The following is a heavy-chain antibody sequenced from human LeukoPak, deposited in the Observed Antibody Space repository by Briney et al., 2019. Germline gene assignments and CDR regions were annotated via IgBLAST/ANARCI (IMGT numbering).Heavy chain of an antibody. CDR3: AKKLLWFGEVIDY. V-gene: IGHV3-66*01. Sequence: QPGGSLRLSCAASGFTVSSNYTSWVRQAPGKGMEWVSVIYSGGTTYYADSVKGRFTISRDNSKNTLYLQMNSLRAEDTAVYYCAKKLLWFGEVIDYWGQGTLVTVSS. J-gene: IGHJ4*02. CDR1: GFTVSSNY. D-gene: IGHD3-10*01. CDR2: IYSGGTT.